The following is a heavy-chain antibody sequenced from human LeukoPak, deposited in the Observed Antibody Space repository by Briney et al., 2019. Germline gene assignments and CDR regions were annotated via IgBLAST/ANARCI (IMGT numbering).Heavy chain of an antibody. J-gene: IGHJ6*03. CDR3: ARLIVAGADYYYYYMDV. CDR1: GYTFTGYY. CDR2: INPNSCGT. D-gene: IGHD3-22*01. Sequence: GASVKVSCKASGYTFTGYYMHWVRQAPGQGLEWMGRINPNSCGTNYAQKFQGSVTMTRDTSISTAYMELSRLRSDDTAVYYCARLIVAGADYYYYYMDVWGKGTTVTVSS. V-gene: IGHV1-2*06.